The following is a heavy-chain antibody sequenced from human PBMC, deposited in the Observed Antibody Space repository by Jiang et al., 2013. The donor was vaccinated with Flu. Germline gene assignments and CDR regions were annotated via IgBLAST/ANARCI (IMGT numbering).Heavy chain of an antibody. CDR1: GFTLSDYY. CDR3: ASPRSPIAVAGNFDY. J-gene: IGHJ4*02. CDR2: ISSSGSTI. V-gene: IGHV3-11*01. Sequence: VQLVESGGGLVKPGGSLRLSCAASGFTLSDYYMSWIRQAPGMGLEWVSYISSSGSTIYYADSVKGRFTISRDNAKNSLYLQMNSLRAEDTAVYYCASPRSPIAVAGNFDYWGQGTLVTVSS. D-gene: IGHD6-19*01.